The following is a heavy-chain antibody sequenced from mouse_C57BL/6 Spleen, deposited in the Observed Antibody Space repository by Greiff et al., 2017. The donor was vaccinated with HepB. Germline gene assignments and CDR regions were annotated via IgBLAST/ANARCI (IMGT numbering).Heavy chain of an antibody. V-gene: IGHV1-82*01. D-gene: IGHD3-2*02. CDR3: ARERQLRPYYFDY. CDR1: GYAFSSSW. Sequence: QVQLKESGPELVKPGASVKISCKASGYAFSSSWMNWVKQRPGKGLEWIGRIYPGDGDTNYNGKFKGKATLTADKSSSTAYMQLSSLTSEDSAVYFCARERQLRPYYFDYWGQGTTLTVSS. CDR2: IYPGDGDT. J-gene: IGHJ2*01.